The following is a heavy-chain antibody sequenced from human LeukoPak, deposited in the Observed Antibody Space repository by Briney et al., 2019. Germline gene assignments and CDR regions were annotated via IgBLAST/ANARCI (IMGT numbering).Heavy chain of an antibody. V-gene: IGHV4-34*01. CDR2: INHSGST. D-gene: IGHD1-26*01. CDR3: ARAGIVGATSGRDY. CDR1: GGSFSGYY. Sequence: SETLSLTCAVYGGSFSGYYWSWIRQPPGKGLEWIGEINHSGSTNYNPSLKSRVTISVDTSKNQFSLKLSSVTAADTAVYYCARAGIVGATSGRDYWGQGTLVTVSS. J-gene: IGHJ4*02.